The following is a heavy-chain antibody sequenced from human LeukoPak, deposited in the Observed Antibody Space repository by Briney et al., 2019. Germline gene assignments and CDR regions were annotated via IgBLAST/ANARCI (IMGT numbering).Heavy chain of an antibody. CDR3: ARDAQRGFDYSNSLKN. D-gene: IGHD4-11*01. V-gene: IGHV3-33*01. CDR1: GFIFSHHS. CDR2: IWSDSTNR. J-gene: IGHJ4*01. Sequence: PGGSLRLSCAASGFIFSHHSMHWVRQAPGKGLEWVAVIWSDSTNRFYADSVKGRFTISRDNSQNTVFLQMSSLRVKDTAIYYCARDAQRGFDYSNSLKNWGHGTLVTVSS.